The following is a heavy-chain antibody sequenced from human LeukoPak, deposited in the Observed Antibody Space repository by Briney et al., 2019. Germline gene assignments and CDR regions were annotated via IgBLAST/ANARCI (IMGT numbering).Heavy chain of an antibody. D-gene: IGHD5-24*01. CDR3: ARDQSGYNSFYFDY. Sequence: GGSLRLSCAVSGFTFSDYYMSWIRQAPGKGPEWVSYISSSGSTIYYADSVKGRFTISRDNAKNSLYLQMNSLRAEDTAVYYCARDQSGYNSFYFDYWGQGTLVTVSS. CDR2: ISSSGSTI. V-gene: IGHV3-11*04. CDR1: GFTFSDYY. J-gene: IGHJ4*02.